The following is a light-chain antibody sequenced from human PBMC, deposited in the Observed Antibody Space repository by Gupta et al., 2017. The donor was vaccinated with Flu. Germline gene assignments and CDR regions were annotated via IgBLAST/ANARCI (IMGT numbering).Light chain of an antibody. V-gene: IGLV1-40*01. Sequence: HSVLTPPPSVSAAPGQSVTISCTGARSNIGANYDVHWYQQTPGEAPKLLIHGNNNRPSGVPDRFSGAKSGTSASLAITGLQAEDEADYYCQSFDTSLNAYVFGTGTQVTVL. CDR1: RSNIGANYD. CDR3: QSFDTSLNAYV. J-gene: IGLJ1*01. CDR2: GNN.